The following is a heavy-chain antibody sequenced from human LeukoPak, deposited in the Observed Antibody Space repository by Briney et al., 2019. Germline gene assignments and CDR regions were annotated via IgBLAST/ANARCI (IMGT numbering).Heavy chain of an antibody. CDR3: ARTDVDTAMVYGSFDY. D-gene: IGHD5-18*01. CDR2: INPSGGST. CDR1: GYTFTSYY. V-gene: IGHV1-46*01. J-gene: IGHJ4*02. Sequence: ASVKVSCKASGYTFTSYYMHWVRQAPGQGLEWMGIINPSGGSTSYAQTFQGRVTMTRDTSTSTVYMELSSLRSEDTAVYYCARTDVDTAMVYGSFDYWGQGTLVTVSS.